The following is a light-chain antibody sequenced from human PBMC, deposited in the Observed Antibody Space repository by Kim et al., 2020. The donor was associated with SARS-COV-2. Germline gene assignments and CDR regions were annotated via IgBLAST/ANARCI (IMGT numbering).Light chain of an antibody. Sequence: GSPGQSITISCTVTSGAYNFVSWYQQHPGKAPKVLIYADDLRPSAVSSRFSGSKSGNTASLTISGLQTDDEADYYCTSYGASNNLLFGGGTKLTVL. J-gene: IGLJ2*01. CDR2: ADD. CDR1: SGAYNF. CDR3: TSYGASNNLL. V-gene: IGLV2-14*03.